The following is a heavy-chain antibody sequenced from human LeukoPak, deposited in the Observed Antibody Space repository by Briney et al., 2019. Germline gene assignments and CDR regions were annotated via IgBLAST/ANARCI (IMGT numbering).Heavy chain of an antibody. J-gene: IGHJ5*02. CDR1: GGSISSGDYY. Sequence: PSETLSLTCTVSGGSISSGDYYWSWIRQPPGKGLEWIGYIYYSGSTYYNPSLKSRVTISVDTSKNQFSLKLSSVTAADTAVYYCARRRVKTQTTDPWGQGTLVTVSS. V-gene: IGHV4-30-4*08. CDR3: ARRRVKTQTTDP. CDR2: IYYSGST. D-gene: IGHD1-7*01.